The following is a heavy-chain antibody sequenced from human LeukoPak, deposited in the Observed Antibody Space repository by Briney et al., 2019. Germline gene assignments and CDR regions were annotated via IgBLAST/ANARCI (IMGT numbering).Heavy chain of an antibody. CDR1: GFTFSSYG. V-gene: IGHV3-30*18. CDR3: AKVGGLLWFGEFHFDY. J-gene: IGHJ4*02. Sequence: GRSLRLSCAASGFTFSSYGMHWVRQAPGKGLEWVAVISYDGSNKYYADSVKGRFTISRDNSKNTLYPQMSSLRAEDTAVYYCAKVGGLLWFGEFHFDYWGQGTLVTVSS. D-gene: IGHD3-10*01. CDR2: ISYDGSNK.